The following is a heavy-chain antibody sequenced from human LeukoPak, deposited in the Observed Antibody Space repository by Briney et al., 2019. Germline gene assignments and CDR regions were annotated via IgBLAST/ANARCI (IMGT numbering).Heavy chain of an antibody. CDR1: GFSFDNYA. CDR3: AKSPQTSGLIVVTQGVFDY. Sequence: GGSLRLSCAASGFSFDNYAMSWVRQTPGKGLEWVSAIGGSGSDTSYTDSVKGRFTISRDNSKSTLYLQMNSLRAEDTAVYHCAKSPQTSGLIVVTQGVFDYWGQGTLVTVSS. D-gene: IGHD3-22*01. V-gene: IGHV3-23*01. J-gene: IGHJ4*02. CDR2: IGGSGSDT.